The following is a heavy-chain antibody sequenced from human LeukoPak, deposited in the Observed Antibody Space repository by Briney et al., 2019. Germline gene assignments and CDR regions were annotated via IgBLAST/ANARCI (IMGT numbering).Heavy chain of an antibody. CDR2: IYYSGST. D-gene: IGHD4-17*01. CDR3: ARHANVMTTVTYFDY. J-gene: IGHJ4*02. Sequence: PSETLSLTCTVSGGSISSGDYYWSWIRQPPGKGLEWIGSIYYSGSTYYNPSLKSRVTISVDTSKNQFSLKLSSVTAADTAVYYCARHANVMTTVTYFDYWGQGTLVTVSS. V-gene: IGHV4-39*01. CDR1: GGSISSGDYY.